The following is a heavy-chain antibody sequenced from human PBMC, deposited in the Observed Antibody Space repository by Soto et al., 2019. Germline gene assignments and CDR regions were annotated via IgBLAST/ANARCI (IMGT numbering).Heavy chain of an antibody. Sequence: TLSLTCTVSGCSISSGDYYWIWIRQPPGKGLEWIGYIYYSGSTYYNPSLKSRVTISVDTSKNQFSLKLSSVTAADTAVYYCARVEGVPAAGTYYYYGMDVWGQGTTVTVSS. V-gene: IGHV4-30-4*01. CDR3: ARVEGVPAAGTYYYYGMDV. CDR2: IYYSGST. CDR1: GCSISSGDYY. D-gene: IGHD2-2*01. J-gene: IGHJ6*02.